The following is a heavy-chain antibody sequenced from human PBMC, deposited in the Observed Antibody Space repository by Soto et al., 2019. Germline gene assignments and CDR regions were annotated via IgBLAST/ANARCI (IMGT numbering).Heavy chain of an antibody. CDR1: GYTFTSYA. CDR3: ARVGQQLARVGGVGHLHY. D-gene: IGHD6-13*01. CDR2: INAGNGNT. V-gene: IGHV1-3*01. Sequence: GASVKVSCKASGYTFTSYAMHWVRQAPGQRLEWMGWINAGNGNTKYSQKFQGRVTITRDTSASTAYMELSSLRSEDTALYYCARVGQQLARVGGVGHLHYWGQGTLVTVSS. J-gene: IGHJ4*02.